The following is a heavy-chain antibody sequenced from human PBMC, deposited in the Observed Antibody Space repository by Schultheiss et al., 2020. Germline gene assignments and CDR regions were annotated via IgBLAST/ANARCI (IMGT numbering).Heavy chain of an antibody. V-gene: IGHV3-30*03. CDR3: ARDLYCSGGSCGL. J-gene: IGHJ4*02. CDR2: ISYDGSNK. D-gene: IGHD2-15*01. CDR1: GFTFSSYG. Sequence: GGSLRLSCAASGFTFSSYGMHWVRQAPGKGLEWVAVISYDGSNKYYADSVKGRFTISRDNSKNTLYLQMNSLRAEDTAVYYCARDLYCSGGSCGLWGQGTLVTVSS.